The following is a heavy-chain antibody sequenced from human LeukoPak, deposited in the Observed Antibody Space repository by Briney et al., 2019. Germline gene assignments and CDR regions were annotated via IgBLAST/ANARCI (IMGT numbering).Heavy chain of an antibody. CDR1: GFTFSTCA. CDR3: ARKVAVAMDLDY. J-gene: IGHJ4*02. V-gene: IGHV3-23*01. Sequence: GGSLRLFCAASGFTFSTCAMNWVRQVPGKGLEWVSSITGAGSSTKYADSVSGRFTISRDNSKNTLSLQMTGLRAEDTAVYYCARKVAVAMDLDYWGQGTLVTVSS. D-gene: IGHD5-18*01. CDR2: ITGAGSST.